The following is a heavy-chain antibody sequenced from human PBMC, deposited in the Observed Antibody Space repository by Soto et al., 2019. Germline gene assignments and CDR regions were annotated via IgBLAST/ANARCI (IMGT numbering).Heavy chain of an antibody. D-gene: IGHD3-10*01. V-gene: IGHV3-30*18. CDR2: ISYDGSNK. CDR3: AKGETYYYGSGSLYFDY. Sequence: QVQLVESGGGVVQPGRSLRLSCAASGFTFSSYGMHWVRQAPGKGLEWVAVISYDGSNKYYADSVKGRFTISRDNSKNTLYLQMNSLRAEDSAVYYCAKGETYYYGSGSLYFDYWGQGTLVTVSS. CDR1: GFTFSSYG. J-gene: IGHJ4*02.